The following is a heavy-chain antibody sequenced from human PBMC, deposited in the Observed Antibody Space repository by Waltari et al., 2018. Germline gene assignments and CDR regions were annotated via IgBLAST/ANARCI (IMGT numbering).Heavy chain of an antibody. V-gene: IGHV6-1*01. Sequence: QVQLQQSGPGLVKPSQTLSLTCAISGDSVSSNSAAWNWIRQSPSRGLEWLGRTYYRSKWYNDYAVAVKSRITINPDTSMNQFSLQLNSVTPEDTAVYYCARDLIGIAVAGYDNWFDPWGQGTLVTVSS. CDR1: GDSVSSNSAA. J-gene: IGHJ5*02. D-gene: IGHD6-19*01. CDR2: TYYRSKWYN. CDR3: ARDLIGIAVAGYDNWFDP.